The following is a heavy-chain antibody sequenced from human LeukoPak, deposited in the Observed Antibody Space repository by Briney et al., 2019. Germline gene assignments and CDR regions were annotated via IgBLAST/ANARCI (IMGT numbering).Heavy chain of an antibody. CDR2: IYTSGST. J-gene: IGHJ5*02. CDR3: ARGGPSSGYYYVEWFDP. CDR1: GGSISSGSYY. Sequence: SETLSLTCTVSGGSISSGSYYWSWIRQPAGKGLEWIGRIYTSGSTNYNPSLKSRVTISVDTSKNQFSLKLSSVTAADTAVYYCARGGPSSGYYYVEWFDPWGQGTLVTVSS. D-gene: IGHD3-22*01. V-gene: IGHV4-61*02.